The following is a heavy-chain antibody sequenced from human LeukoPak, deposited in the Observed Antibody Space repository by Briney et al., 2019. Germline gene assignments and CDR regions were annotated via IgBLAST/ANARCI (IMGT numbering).Heavy chain of an antibody. CDR3: ARELYSSGWYWARDYYYYGMDV. Sequence: GGSLRLSCAASGFTFSSYSMNWVRQAPGKGLELVSSISSSSSYIYYADSVKGRFTISRDNAKNSLYLQMNSLRAEDTAVYYCARELYSSGWYWARDYYYYGMDVWGQGTTVTVSS. CDR2: ISSSSSYI. V-gene: IGHV3-21*01. J-gene: IGHJ6*02. CDR1: GFTFSSYS. D-gene: IGHD6-19*01.